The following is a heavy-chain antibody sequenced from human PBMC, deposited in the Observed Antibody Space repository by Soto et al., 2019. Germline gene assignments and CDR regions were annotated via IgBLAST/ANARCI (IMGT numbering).Heavy chain of an antibody. D-gene: IGHD3-3*02. J-gene: IGHJ2*01. V-gene: IGHV1-18*04. CDR2: ISEYNGNI. CDR1: GYALTSSG. CDR3: ARRSTDTAFWYFDL. Sequence: QVQLVQSGAEVKKPGASVKVSCKASGYALTSSGITWVRQAPGQGLEWMGWISEYNGNIDYAEKFQTRVALTTDTSTGTAFMELRDLRSADTAVYYCARRSTDTAFWYFDLWGRGTLVTVSS.